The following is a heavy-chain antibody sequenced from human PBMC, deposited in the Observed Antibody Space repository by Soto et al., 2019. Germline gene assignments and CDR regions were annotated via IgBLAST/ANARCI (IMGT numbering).Heavy chain of an antibody. CDR2: VNAGNGNT. V-gene: IGHV1-3*01. CDR3: ASVVGYNWNLIDY. Sequence: QVQLVQSGAEVKKPGASVKVSCTASGYTFTSYAIHWVRQAPGQRLEWMGWVNAGNGNTKYSQKLQGRVTITRGTSASTAYMELSSLRSEDTAVYYCASVVGYNWNLIDYWGQGTLVTVSS. J-gene: IGHJ4*02. D-gene: IGHD1-20*01. CDR1: GYTFTSYA.